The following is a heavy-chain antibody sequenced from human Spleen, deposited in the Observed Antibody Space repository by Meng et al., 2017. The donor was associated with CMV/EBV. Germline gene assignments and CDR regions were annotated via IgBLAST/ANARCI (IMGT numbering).Heavy chain of an antibody. Sequence: ASVKVSCKASGYTFTGYYMHWVRQAPGQGLEWMGWINPNSGSTNYAQKFQGRVTMTRDTSISTAYMELSSLRSEDTAVYYCATSTPIYWGQGTLVTVSS. V-gene: IGHV1-2*02. CDR2: INPNSGST. CDR3: ATSTPIY. J-gene: IGHJ4*02. CDR1: GYTFTGYY.